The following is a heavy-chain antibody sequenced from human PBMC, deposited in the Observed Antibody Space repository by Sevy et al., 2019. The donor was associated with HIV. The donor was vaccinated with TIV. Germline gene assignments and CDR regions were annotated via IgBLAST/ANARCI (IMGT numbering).Heavy chain of an antibody. J-gene: IGHJ6*02. CDR1: GYTFTSYD. D-gene: IGHD3-22*01. V-gene: IGHV1-8*01. CDR3: ARWFATSGYYHAGNYYYYGMDV. CDR2: MNPNSGNT. Sequence: ASVKVSCKASGYTFTSYDINWVRQATGQGLEWMVWMNPNSGNTGYSQKFQGRVTMTRNTSISTAYMELSSLRSEDTAVYYCARWFATSGYYHAGNYYYYGMDVWGQGTTVTVSS.